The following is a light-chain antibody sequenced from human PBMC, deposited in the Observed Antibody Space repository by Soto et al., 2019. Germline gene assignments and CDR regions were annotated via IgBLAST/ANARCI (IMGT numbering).Light chain of an antibody. V-gene: IGKV1-39*01. Sequence: DIQMTQSPSSLSASVGDRVTITCRASQSISSYLNWYQQKPGKAPKLLIYAASSLQSGVPSRFSGSGSWTDFTLTISSLQPEDFATYYCQQSDSTPRLTFGGGTKVEIK. J-gene: IGKJ4*01. CDR2: AAS. CDR1: QSISSY. CDR3: QQSDSTPRLT.